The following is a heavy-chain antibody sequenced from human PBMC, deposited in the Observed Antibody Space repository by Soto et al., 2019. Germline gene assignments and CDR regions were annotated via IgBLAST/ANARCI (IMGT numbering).Heavy chain of an antibody. J-gene: IGHJ6*02. CDR3: AGERSALPGARDAMDV. CDR2: ISTSGGYK. D-gene: IGHD1-26*01. Sequence: GGSLRLSCAASGFNFNTYSMNWGRQAPGKGLEWVSFISTSGGYKYYADSVRGRFTISRDNAKKSVYLEMNSLTADDTAVYYCAGERSALPGARDAMDVWGQGTTVTVSS. V-gene: IGHV3-21*01. CDR1: GFNFNTYS.